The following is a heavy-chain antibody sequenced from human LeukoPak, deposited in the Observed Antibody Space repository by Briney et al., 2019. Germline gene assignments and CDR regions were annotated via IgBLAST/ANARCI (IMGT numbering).Heavy chain of an antibody. CDR1: GFTFSRYW. CDR2: ISPDGSTT. D-gene: IGHD3-3*01. CDR3: ARYVYGVVTSFDY. V-gene: IGHV3-74*03. Sequence: QPGGSLRLSCAASGFTFSRYWMHWVRQAPGKGLMWVSRISPDGSTTLYADSVKGRFTISRDNAKNSLYLQMNSLRAEDTAVYYCARYVYGVVTSFDYWGQGTLVTVSS. J-gene: IGHJ4*02.